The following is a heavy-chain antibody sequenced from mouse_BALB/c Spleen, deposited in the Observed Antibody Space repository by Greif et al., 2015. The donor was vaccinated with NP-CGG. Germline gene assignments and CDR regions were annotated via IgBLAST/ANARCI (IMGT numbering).Heavy chain of an antibody. CDR3: ANWDWYFDV. D-gene: IGHD4-1*01. V-gene: IGHV14-3*02. Sequence: EVQLQQSGAELMKPGASVKLSCTASGFNIKDTYMHWVKQRPEQGLEWIGRIDPANGNTKYDPKFQGKATITADTSSNTAYLQLSSLTSEDTAVYYCANWDWYFDVWGAGTTVTVSS. CDR1: GFNIKDTY. J-gene: IGHJ1*01. CDR2: IDPANGNT.